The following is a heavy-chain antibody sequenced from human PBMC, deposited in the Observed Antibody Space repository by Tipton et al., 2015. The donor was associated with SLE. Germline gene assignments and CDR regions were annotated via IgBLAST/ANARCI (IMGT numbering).Heavy chain of an antibody. D-gene: IGHD4-11*01. J-gene: IGHJ4*02. CDR3: ARGMTTLRY. CDR2: INHSGST. V-gene: IGHV4-39*07. CDR1: GGSISSSRYY. Sequence: TLSLTCTVSGGSISSSRYYWGWIRQPPGKGLEWIGEINHSGSTNYNPSLKSRVSISVDTSKNQFSLKLSSVTAADTAVYYCARGMTTLRYWGQGTLVTVSS.